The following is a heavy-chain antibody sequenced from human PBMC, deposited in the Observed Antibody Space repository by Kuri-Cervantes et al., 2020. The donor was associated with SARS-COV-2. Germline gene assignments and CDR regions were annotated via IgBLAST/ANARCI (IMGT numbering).Heavy chain of an antibody. J-gene: IGHJ5*02. CDR3: AKDLSLLWFGESDWFGP. V-gene: IGHV3-38-3*01. CDR1: GFTVSSNE. Sequence: GESLKISCAASGFTVSSNEMNWVRQAPGKGLEWVSFISVGSTYYADSRKGRFTISRDNSKNTLYLQMNSLRAEDTAVYYCAKDLSLLWFGESDWFGPWGQGTLVTVSS. CDR2: ISVGST. D-gene: IGHD3-10*01.